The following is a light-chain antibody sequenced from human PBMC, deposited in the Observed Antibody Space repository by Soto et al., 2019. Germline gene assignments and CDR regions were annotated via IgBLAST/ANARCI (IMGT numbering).Light chain of an antibody. CDR1: QSISSY. V-gene: IGKV1-39*01. CDR2: AAS. CDR3: QQYHTDWT. J-gene: IGKJ1*01. Sequence: DIQMTQSPSSLSASVGDRVTITCRASQSISSYLNWYQQKPGKAPKLLIFAASTLVRGVPSRFSGRGSGTEFTLTISSLQADDYATFYCQQYHTDWTFGQGTKVEIK.